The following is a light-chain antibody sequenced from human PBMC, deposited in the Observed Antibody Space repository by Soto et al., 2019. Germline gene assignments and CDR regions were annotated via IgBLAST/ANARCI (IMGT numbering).Light chain of an antibody. CDR3: QRYWSSPWT. Sequence: EIVLTQSPGTLSLSPGERATLSCRASQSVSSSYLAWYQQKPGQAPRLLIYGASSRATGIPDRFSGSGSGTDRARPMSRLEPEGFQGYYSQRYWSSPWTFGQGTKVEIK. J-gene: IGKJ1*01. CDR1: QSVSSSY. V-gene: IGKV3-20*01. CDR2: GAS.